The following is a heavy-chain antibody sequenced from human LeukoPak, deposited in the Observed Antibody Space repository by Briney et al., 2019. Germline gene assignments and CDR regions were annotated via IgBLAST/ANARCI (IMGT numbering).Heavy chain of an antibody. J-gene: IGHJ2*01. V-gene: IGHV3-74*01. Sequence: GGSLRLSCAASGFTFSSYWMHWVRQPPGKGLVWVSRINSDGTSTRYADFVKGRFTITRDNSKNTLYLQMNSLRAEDTAVYYCAKNLMGDAAYSWYFDLWGRGTLVTVSS. D-gene: IGHD1-26*01. CDR2: INSDGTST. CDR3: AKNLMGDAAYSWYFDL. CDR1: GFTFSSYW.